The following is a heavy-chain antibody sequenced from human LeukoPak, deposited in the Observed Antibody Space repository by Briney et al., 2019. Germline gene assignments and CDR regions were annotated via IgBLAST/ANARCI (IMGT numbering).Heavy chain of an antibody. CDR1: GYTFTSYY. D-gene: IGHD3-22*01. CDR2: INPNSGGT. J-gene: IGHJ1*01. Sequence: GVSVKVSCKASGYTFTSYYMHWVRQAPGQGLEWMGWINPNSGGTNYAQKFQGRVTMTRDTSISTAYMELSRLTSDDTAVYYCARGSYDSSDYEYFQHWGQGTLVTVSS. V-gene: IGHV1-2*02. CDR3: ARGSYDSSDYEYFQH.